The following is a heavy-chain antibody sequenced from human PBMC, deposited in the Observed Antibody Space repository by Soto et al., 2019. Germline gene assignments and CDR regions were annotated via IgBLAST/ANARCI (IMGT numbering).Heavy chain of an antibody. V-gene: IGHV3-33*01. CDR1: GFTFSSYG. Sequence: GGSLRLSCAASGFTFSSYGMHWVRQAPGKGLEWVAVIWYDGSNKYYADSVKGRFTISRDNSKNTLYLQMNSLRAEDTAVYYSARVKGAVAPSYYFDYWGQGTLVTVSS. D-gene: IGHD6-19*01. J-gene: IGHJ4*02. CDR3: ARVKGAVAPSYYFDY. CDR2: IWYDGSNK.